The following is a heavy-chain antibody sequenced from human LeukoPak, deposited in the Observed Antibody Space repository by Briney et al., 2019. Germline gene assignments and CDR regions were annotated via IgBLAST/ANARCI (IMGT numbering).Heavy chain of an antibody. CDR3: AKDHTTVVAKTFDM. V-gene: IGHV3-23*01. J-gene: IGHJ3*02. CDR2: ISSGGSYI. Sequence: GGSLRLSCAASGFTFNTYTMSWVRQAPGKGLEWVSSISSGGSYIYYADSVKGRFTISRDNSKNTLYLQMNSLRAEDTAVYYCAKDHTTVVAKTFDMWGQGTMVTVSS. CDR1: GFTFNTYT. D-gene: IGHD4-23*01.